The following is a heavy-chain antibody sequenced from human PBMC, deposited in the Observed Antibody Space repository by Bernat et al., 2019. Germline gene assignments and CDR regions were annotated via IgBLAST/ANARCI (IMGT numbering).Heavy chain of an antibody. CDR1: GFTFIDYY. J-gene: IGHJ4*02. CDR2: IISSSSYT. D-gene: IGHD1-7*01. CDR3: ARDLNYDGDYFDY. Sequence: QVQLVESGGGLFKPGGSLRLSFAASGFTFIDYYMSWIRQAPGKGLDWFSYIISSSSYTNYADSVKGRFTISRDNAKNSLYLQMNSLRGEDTAVYYCARDLNYDGDYFDYWGQGTMVTVSS. V-gene: IGHV3-11*05.